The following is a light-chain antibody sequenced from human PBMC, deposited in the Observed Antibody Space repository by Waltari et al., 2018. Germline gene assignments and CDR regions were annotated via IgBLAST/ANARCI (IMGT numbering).Light chain of an antibody. V-gene: IGKV1-12*01. Sequence: DIQMTQSPSSVSSSVGDRVIITCRASQDISRWLAWYQQTPGKAPKFLIYDASTLQSGVPSRFSGTGSGTEFTLTISSLQPEDFATYYCQHGNTFPLTFGGGIKVEIK. CDR2: DAS. CDR1: QDISRW. CDR3: QHGNTFPLT. J-gene: IGKJ4*01.